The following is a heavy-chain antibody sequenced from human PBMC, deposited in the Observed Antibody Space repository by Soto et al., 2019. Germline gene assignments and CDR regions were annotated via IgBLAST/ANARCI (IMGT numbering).Heavy chain of an antibody. J-gene: IGHJ4*02. CDR3: ATGAPLMVRGGYYDY. D-gene: IGHD3-10*01. Sequence: ASVKVSCKASGDSFSKYTVNWVRQAPGKGLEWMGGFDPEDGETIYAQKFQGRVTMTEDTSTDTAYMELSSLRSEDTAVYYCATGAPLMVRGGYYDYWGQGTLVTVSS. CDR1: GDSFSKYT. CDR2: FDPEDGET. V-gene: IGHV1-24*01.